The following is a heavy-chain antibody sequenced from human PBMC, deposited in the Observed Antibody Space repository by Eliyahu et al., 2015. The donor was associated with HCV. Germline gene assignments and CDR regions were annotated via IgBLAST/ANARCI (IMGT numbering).Heavy chain of an antibody. CDR1: GFXFDAFA. D-gene: IGHD2-21*02. J-gene: IGHJ4*02. CDR3: AKEKETAFGLLGLLDH. Sequence: EVQLVESGGGLVQPGRSLRLXFXVXGFXFDAFAMPWVRQAPGKGLEWVXGINWNSDSTGYADSVTGRFTISRDNAKNSLFLQMNSLRAEDTALYYCAKEKETAFGLLGLLDHWGQGTLVTVSS. V-gene: IGHV3-9*01. CDR2: INWNSDST.